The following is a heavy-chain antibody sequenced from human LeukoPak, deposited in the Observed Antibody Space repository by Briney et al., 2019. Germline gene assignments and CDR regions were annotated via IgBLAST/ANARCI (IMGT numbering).Heavy chain of an antibody. V-gene: IGHV7-4-1*02. CDR2: INTNTGNP. Sequence: ASVKVSCKASGYTFTSYAMNWVRQAPGQGLEWMGWINTNTGNPTYAQGFTGRFVFSLDTSVSTAYLQISSLKAEDTAVYYCATSDSSSWYSSTLFDYWGQGTLVTVSS. D-gene: IGHD6-13*01. CDR1: GYTFTSYA. J-gene: IGHJ4*02. CDR3: ATSDSSSWYSSTLFDY.